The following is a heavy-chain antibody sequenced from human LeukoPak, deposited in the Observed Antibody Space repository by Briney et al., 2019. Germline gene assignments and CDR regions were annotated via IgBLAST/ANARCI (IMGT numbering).Heavy chain of an antibody. CDR3: ARDGLYFDY. J-gene: IGHJ4*02. Sequence: PSETLSLTCTVSGGSISDYYWNWIRQPPGKGLEWIGYIYYSGSTNYNPSLKSRVTISVDTSKNQFSLKLSSVTAADTAVYYCARDGLYFDYWGQGTLVTVSS. V-gene: IGHV4-59*01. CDR1: GGSISDYY. CDR2: IYYSGST.